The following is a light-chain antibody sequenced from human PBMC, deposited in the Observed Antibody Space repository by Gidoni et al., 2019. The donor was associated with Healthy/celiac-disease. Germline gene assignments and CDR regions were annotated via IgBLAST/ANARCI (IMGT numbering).Light chain of an antibody. CDR2: YKSDSDK. J-gene: IGLJ2*01. CDR3: MIWHSSAVV. Sequence: QAVLTPPSSLSASPGPSASPHCTLRSGINVGTYRIYWYQQKPGSPPQYLLRYKSDSDKHQGSGEPSRFSGSKDASANAGILLISGLQSEDEADYYCMIWHSSAVVFGGGTKLTVL. CDR1: SGINVGTYR. V-gene: IGLV5-45*02.